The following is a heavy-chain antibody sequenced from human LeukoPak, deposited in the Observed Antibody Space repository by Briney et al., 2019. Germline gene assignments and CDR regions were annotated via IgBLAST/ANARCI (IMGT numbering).Heavy chain of an antibody. J-gene: IGHJ4*02. Sequence: WASVKVSCKTSGGTFGTYSISWLRQAPGQGLEWMGRIVPTLGVTNFPQKFQGRVTLIADKSSNTAYMELSSLKSEDTAAYYCARDSGNLKYLNIFRFDSWGQGTLVTVSS. V-gene: IGHV1-69*04. CDR1: GGTFGTYS. CDR3: ARDSGNLKYLNIFRFDS. CDR2: IVPTLGVT. D-gene: IGHD3-3*02.